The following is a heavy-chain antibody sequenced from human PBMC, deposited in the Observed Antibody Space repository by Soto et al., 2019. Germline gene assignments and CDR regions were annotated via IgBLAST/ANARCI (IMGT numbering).Heavy chain of an antibody. Sequence: ASVKVSCKASGYTFTSYDINWVRQATGQGLEWMGWMNPNSGNTGYAQKFQGRVTMTRNTSISTAYMELSSLRSEDTAVYYCARGPRKRRYQLLSGWFDPWGQGTLVTVSS. CDR2: MNPNSGNT. J-gene: IGHJ5*02. CDR3: ARGPRKRRYQLLSGWFDP. D-gene: IGHD2-2*01. V-gene: IGHV1-8*01. CDR1: GYTFTSYD.